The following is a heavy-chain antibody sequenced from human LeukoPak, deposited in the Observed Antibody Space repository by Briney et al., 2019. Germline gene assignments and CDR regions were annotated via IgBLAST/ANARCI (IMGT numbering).Heavy chain of an antibody. J-gene: IGHJ6*03. Sequence: SETLSLTCTVSGGSISSYYWSWIRQPPGKGLEWIGYIYYSGSTNYNPSLKSRVTMSVDTSKNQFSLKLSSVTAADTAVYYCARTSYSNYYYYYYMDVWGKGTTVTVSS. CDR3: ARTSYSNYYYYYYMDV. CDR1: GGSISSYY. V-gene: IGHV4-59*12. CDR2: IYYSGST. D-gene: IGHD4-11*01.